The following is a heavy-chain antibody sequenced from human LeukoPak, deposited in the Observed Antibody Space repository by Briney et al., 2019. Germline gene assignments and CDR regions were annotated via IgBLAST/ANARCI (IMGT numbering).Heavy chain of an antibody. CDR2: IFHTGTA. Sequence: SETLSLSCAVSGGTIGKIDWWSWVRQPPGKGLEWVGEIFHTGTANYNPSLKSRLTISVDTSKNQFSLKLSSVTAADTAVYYCARKGGDIVVVVAATPLNSYNWFDPWGQGTLVTVSS. CDR3: ARKGGDIVVVVAATPLNSYNWFDP. CDR1: GGTIGKIDW. V-gene: IGHV4-4*02. D-gene: IGHD2-15*01. J-gene: IGHJ5*02.